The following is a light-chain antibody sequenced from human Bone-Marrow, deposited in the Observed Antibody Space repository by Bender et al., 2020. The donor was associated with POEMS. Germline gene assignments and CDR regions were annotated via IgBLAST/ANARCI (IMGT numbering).Light chain of an antibody. V-gene: IGLV2-8*01. CDR2: EVS. CDR3: SSYAGFNNYV. CDR1: SSDVGCYNS. J-gene: IGLJ1*01. Sequence: QSALTQPPSASGSPGQSVTISCSGTSSDVGCYNSVSWYQQHPGKAPKLMIYEVSKRPSGVPDRFSGSKSGNTASLTVSGLQAEDEADYYCSSYAGFNNYVFGTGTKVIVL.